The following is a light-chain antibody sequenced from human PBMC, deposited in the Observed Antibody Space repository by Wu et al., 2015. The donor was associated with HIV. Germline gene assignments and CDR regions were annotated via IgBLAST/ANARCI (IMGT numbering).Light chain of an antibody. CDR1: QSVSSDY. J-gene: IGKJ1*01. CDR2: GAS. Sequence: VLTQSPGTLSLSPGERATLSCRTSQSVSSDYLAWYQHKPGQAPRLLIYGASNRATGIPDRFSGSGSGTDFTLTISRLEPEDYAVYYCQQYERTPPWTFGQGTKVEIK. V-gene: IGKV3-20*01. CDR3: QQYERTPPWT.